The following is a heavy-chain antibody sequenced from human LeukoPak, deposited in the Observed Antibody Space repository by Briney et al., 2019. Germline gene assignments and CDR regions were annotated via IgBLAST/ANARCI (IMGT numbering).Heavy chain of an antibody. CDR2: ITGSGGST. V-gene: IGHV3-23*01. Sequence: GGSLRLSCAASGFTFRSYGMHWVRQAPGKGLEWVSSITGSGGSTYYADSVKGRFTISRDNSKNTLYLQMNSLRADDTAVYYCAKSLYSGSYYYFDYWGQGTLVTVSS. CDR3: AKSLYSGSYYYFDY. D-gene: IGHD1-26*01. J-gene: IGHJ4*02. CDR1: GFTFRSYG.